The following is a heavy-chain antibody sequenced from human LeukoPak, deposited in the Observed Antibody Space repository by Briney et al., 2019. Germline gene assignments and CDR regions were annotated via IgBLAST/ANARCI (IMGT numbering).Heavy chain of an antibody. J-gene: IGHJ4*02. CDR1: GDSIRSSIYY. CDR2: IYYTGST. V-gene: IGHV4-39*07. D-gene: IGHD6-19*01. CDR3: ARGGYRSGWDYFDY. Sequence: SETLSLTCTVSGDSIRSSIYYWGWIRQPPGKGLEWVGNIYYTGSTYYNPSLKSRVTISVDRSKNQFSLKLSSVTAADTAVYYCARGGYRSGWDYFDYWGQGTLVTVSS.